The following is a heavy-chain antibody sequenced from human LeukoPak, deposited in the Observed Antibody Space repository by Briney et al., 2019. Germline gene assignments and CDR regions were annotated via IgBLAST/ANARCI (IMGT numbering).Heavy chain of an antibody. CDR2: INPNSGAT. Sequence: ASVKVSCKASGYTLADFYLHWVRQAHGQGLEWLGWINPNSGATNYAQKFQGRVTMTRDTSISTAYMELSRLRSDDTAVYYCTRRLRLRNWFDPWGQGTLVTVSS. CDR3: TRRLRLRNWFDP. CDR1: GYTLADFY. D-gene: IGHD5-12*01. J-gene: IGHJ5*02. V-gene: IGHV1-2*02.